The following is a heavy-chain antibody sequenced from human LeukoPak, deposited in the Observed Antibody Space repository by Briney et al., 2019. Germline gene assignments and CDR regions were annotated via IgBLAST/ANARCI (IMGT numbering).Heavy chain of an antibody. D-gene: IGHD1-26*01. CDR2: ISSSGGGT. CDR1: GLTFSSYA. Sequence: GGSLRLSCAASGLTFSSYAMSWVRQAPGKGLEWVSSISSSGGGTYYADSVKGRFTISRDNSKNSLFLQMNNLRAEGTAVYYCSKRGAYYFDYWGQGTLVTVSS. CDR3: SKRGAYYFDY. J-gene: IGHJ4*02. V-gene: IGHV3-23*01.